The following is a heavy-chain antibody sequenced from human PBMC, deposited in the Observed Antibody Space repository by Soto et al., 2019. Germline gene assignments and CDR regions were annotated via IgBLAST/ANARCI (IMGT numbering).Heavy chain of an antibody. V-gene: IGHV3-23*01. D-gene: IGHD2-21*02. J-gene: IGHJ4*02. CDR1: GFSISSDA. Sequence: LRLSCAASGFSISSDAMSWVRQAPGKGLEWVSGISGSGANTNYADSVKGRFAISIDNSKNTLYLQMSSLRAEDTAVYYCAKRQSGNFGPFDSWGQGTLVTVSS. CDR2: ISGSGANT. CDR3: AKRQSGNFGPFDS.